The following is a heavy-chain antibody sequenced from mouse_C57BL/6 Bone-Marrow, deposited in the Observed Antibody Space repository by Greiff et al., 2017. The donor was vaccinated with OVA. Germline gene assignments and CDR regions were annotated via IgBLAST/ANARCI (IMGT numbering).Heavy chain of an antibody. Sequence: EVMLVESGGGLVQPKGSLKLSCAASGFTFNTYAMHWVRQAPGKGLEWVARIRSKSSNYATYYADSVKDRFTISRDDSQSMLYLQMNNLKTEDTAMYYCVGAFYDGRLAWFAYWGQGTLVTVSA. CDR3: VGAFYDGRLAWFAY. CDR1: GFTFNTYA. J-gene: IGHJ3*01. V-gene: IGHV10-3*01. CDR2: IRSKSSNYAT. D-gene: IGHD2-3*01.